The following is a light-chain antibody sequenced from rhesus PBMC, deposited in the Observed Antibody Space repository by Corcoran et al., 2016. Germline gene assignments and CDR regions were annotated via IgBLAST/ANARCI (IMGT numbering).Light chain of an antibody. CDR1: QSVGSY. Sequence: ETVVTQSPATLSLSPGERATLSCRASQSVGSYLAWYHQKPGQAPRLLIYDASSRATGIPDRFRGSGSGTDFTLTISSLEPDDVGVYYCQQSSDLYSFGQGTKVEIK. J-gene: IGKJ2*01. CDR2: DAS. CDR3: QQSSDLYS. V-gene: IGKV3-24*04.